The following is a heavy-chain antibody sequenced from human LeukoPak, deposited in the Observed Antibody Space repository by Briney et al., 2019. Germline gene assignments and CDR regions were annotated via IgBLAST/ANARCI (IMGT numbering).Heavy chain of an antibody. CDR2: TYYRSTKWYN. J-gene: IGHJ4*02. Sequence: SQTLSLTCAISGDSVSSNSAAWIWVRQSPSRGLEWLGRTYYRSTKWYNDYAISVKSRITISPDTSKNQFSLQLNSVTPEDTAVYYCARDLSTGTAMVEDQFDYWGQGTLVTVSS. CDR1: GDSVSSNSAA. V-gene: IGHV6-1*01. D-gene: IGHD5-18*01. CDR3: ARDLSTGTAMVEDQFDY.